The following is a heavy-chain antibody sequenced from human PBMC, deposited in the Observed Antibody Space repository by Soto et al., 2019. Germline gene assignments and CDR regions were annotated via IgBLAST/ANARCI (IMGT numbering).Heavy chain of an antibody. J-gene: IGHJ5*02. D-gene: IGHD1-26*01. CDR3: SKYGGSSTIPAA. Sequence: GGSLRLSCAASGYSFSDSALHWVRQASGKGLEWVARVAAKNENYVTTYAASVQGRFSLSRDDSKNSAYLLMNSLKTEDTAIYYCSKYGGSSTIPAALGRGTLVTVSS. CDR1: GYSFSDSA. V-gene: IGHV3-73*01. CDR2: VAAKNENYVT.